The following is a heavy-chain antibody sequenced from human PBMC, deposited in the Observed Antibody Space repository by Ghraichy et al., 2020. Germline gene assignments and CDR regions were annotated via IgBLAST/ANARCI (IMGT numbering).Heavy chain of an antibody. CDR3: ARGLSVAAMDYFDY. D-gene: IGHD5-18*01. J-gene: IGHJ4*02. Sequence: GGSLRLSCAASGFTVSSNYMSWVRQAPGKGLEWVSIIYSGGSTYYADSVKGRFTISRDNSKNTLYLQMNSLRAEDTAVYYCARGLSVAAMDYFDYWGQGTLVTVSS. V-gene: IGHV3-53*01. CDR1: GFTVSSNY. CDR2: IYSGGST.